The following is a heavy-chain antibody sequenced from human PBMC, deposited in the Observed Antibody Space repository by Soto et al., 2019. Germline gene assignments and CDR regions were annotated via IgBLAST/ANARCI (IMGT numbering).Heavy chain of an antibody. D-gene: IGHD6-6*01. V-gene: IGHV3-30*18. J-gene: IGHJ4*02. CDR1: GFTFSSYG. CDR3: ANGIRAARPVNHFDY. Sequence: GGSLRLSCAASGFTFSSYGMHWVRQAPGKGLEWVAVISYDGSNKYYADSVKGRFTISRDNSKNTLYLQMNSLRAEDTAVYYCANGIRAARPVNHFDYWGQGTLVTVSS. CDR2: ISYDGSNK.